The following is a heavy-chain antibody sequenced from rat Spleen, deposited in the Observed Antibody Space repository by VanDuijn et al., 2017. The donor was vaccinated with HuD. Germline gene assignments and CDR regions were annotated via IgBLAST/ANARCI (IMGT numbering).Heavy chain of an antibody. D-gene: IGHD1-11*01. CDR2: ISNGGGDT. CDR1: GFTFSNYH. Sequence: EVQLVESGGGLVQPGRSMKLSCAASGFTFSNYHMAWVRQAPTKGLERVASISNGGGDTYYGDSVKGRFPISRDIAKIILFLEMDSLRSEDTATDYCARPTEGIAWFVYWGQGTLVTVSS. CDR3: ARPTEGIAWFVY. V-gene: IGHV5-25*01. J-gene: IGHJ3*01.